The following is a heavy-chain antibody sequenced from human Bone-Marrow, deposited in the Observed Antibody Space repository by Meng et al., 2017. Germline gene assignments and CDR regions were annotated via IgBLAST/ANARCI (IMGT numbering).Heavy chain of an antibody. CDR1: GGSFSDYY. CDR3: ARGRASCSSGGCSLGWFDP. D-gene: IGHD2-15*01. V-gene: IGHV4-34*01. J-gene: IGHJ5*02. Sequence: QAHLRQWGAGSLKPSGTLPLTWVVSGGSFSDYYWSWIRQPPGKGLEWIGYIYYTENTYYNPSLKSPMTISLDKSKNQFSLKLNSVTVADTAVYYCARGRASCSSGGCSLGWFDPWGQGTLVTVSS. CDR2: IYYTENT.